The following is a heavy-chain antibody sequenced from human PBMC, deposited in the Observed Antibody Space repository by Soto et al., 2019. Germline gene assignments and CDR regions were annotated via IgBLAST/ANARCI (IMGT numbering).Heavy chain of an antibody. J-gene: IGHJ3*02. CDR1: GFLFSTSGAG. CDR2: IFWNDDK. Sequence: QITVKESGPTLVTPTQTLTLTCTFSGFLFSTSGAGVGWIRQPPGKALEWLALIFWNDDKRYTPSLNSRLTITKDTSKNQVVLTMSNLDPVDTATYFCAHRRGASTTGGAFDIWGLGTKVTVSS. CDR3: AHRRGASTTGGAFDI. V-gene: IGHV2-5*01. D-gene: IGHD1-1*01.